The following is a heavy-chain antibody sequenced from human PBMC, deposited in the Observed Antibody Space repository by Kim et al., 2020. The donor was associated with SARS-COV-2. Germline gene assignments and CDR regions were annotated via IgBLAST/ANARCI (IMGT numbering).Heavy chain of an antibody. D-gene: IGHD3-10*01. J-gene: IGHJ4*01. Sequence: GGSLRLSCAASGFTFSSYAMHWVRQAPGKGLEWVAVISYDGSNKYYADSVKGRFTISRDNSKNTLYLQMNSLRAEDTAVYYCARDGDMVRGVITNLDYWG. CDR2: ISYDGSNK. CDR3: ARDGDMVRGVITNLDY. CDR1: GFTFSSYA. V-gene: IGHV3-30*04.